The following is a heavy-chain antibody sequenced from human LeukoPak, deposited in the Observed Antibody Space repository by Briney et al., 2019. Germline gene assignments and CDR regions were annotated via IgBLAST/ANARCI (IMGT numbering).Heavy chain of an antibody. Sequence: GGSLRLSCAASGFTFSSYWMSWVRQAPGKGLEWVANIKQVGSEKYYVDSVKGRFTISRDNAKNSLYLQMNSLRAEDTAVYYCARDPRSDFWSGYPPSLFDYWGQGTLVTVSS. J-gene: IGHJ4*02. D-gene: IGHD3-3*01. CDR3: ARDPRSDFWSGYPPSLFDY. V-gene: IGHV3-7*01. CDR1: GFTFSSYW. CDR2: IKQVGSEK.